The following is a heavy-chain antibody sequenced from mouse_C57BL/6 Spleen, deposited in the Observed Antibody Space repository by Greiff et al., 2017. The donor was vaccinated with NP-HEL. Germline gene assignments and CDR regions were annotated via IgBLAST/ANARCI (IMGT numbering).Heavy chain of an antibody. V-gene: IGHV3-6*01. CDR3: ARAGTFTTVNFDV. Sequence: EVKLMESGPGLVKPSQSLSLTCSVTGYSITSGYYWNWIRQFPGNKLEWMGYISYDGSNNYNPSLKNRISITRDTSKNQFFLKLNSVTTEDTATYYCARAGTFTTVNFDVWGTGTTVTVSS. CDR2: ISYDGSN. J-gene: IGHJ1*03. CDR1: GYSITSGYY. D-gene: IGHD1-1*01.